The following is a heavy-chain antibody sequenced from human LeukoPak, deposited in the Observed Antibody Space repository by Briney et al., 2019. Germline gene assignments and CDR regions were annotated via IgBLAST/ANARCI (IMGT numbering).Heavy chain of an antibody. D-gene: IGHD3-22*01. J-gene: IGHJ1*01. CDR3: ARVPLHDDSRHYYLH. Sequence: ASVKVSCKTSGYTFTNYGMHWVRQAPRQSPEWMGWINTGNGNTKSSQKFQDRVTLTRDTSASTGYMELNSLSSEDTAVYYCARVPLHDDSRHYYLHWGQGTPVTVSS. CDR1: GYTFTNYG. CDR2: INTGNGNT. V-gene: IGHV1-3*04.